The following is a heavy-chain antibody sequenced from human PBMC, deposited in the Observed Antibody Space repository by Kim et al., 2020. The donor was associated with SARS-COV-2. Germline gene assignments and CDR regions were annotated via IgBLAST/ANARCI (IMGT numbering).Heavy chain of an antibody. V-gene: IGHV3-30*01. CDR3: ARDRGGSYLDY. CDR2: N. Sequence: NCYAASVHRRFTLSSDNSQTTLYLQMNSLGAEDTAVYYCARDRGGSYLDYWGQGTLVTVSS. D-gene: IGHD1-26*01. J-gene: IGHJ4*02.